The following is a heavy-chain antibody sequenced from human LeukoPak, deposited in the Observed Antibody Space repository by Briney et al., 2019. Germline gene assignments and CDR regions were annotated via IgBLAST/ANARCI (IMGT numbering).Heavy chain of an antibody. CDR2: ISSSSGNF. CDR3: ARELDDAFDI. CDR1: GFTFSSYS. D-gene: IGHD3-3*01. Sequence: GESLRLSCAASGFTFSSYSMNWVRQAPGKGLEWVSNISSSSGNFDYADSVKGRFTISRDNAKNSLYLQMNSLRAEDTALYYCARELDDAFDIWGQGTMVTVSS. J-gene: IGHJ3*02. V-gene: IGHV3-48*01.